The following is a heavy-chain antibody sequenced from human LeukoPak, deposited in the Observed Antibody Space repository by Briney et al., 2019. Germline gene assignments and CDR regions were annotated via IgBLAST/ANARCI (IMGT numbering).Heavy chain of an antibody. CDR2: ISYDGSNK. Sequence: GGSLRLSCAASGFTFSSYGMHWVRQAPGKGLEWVAVISYDGSNKYYADSVKGRFTISRDNSKNTLYLQMNSLRAEDTAVYYCAKDEYQLLWGFDYWGQETLVTVSS. J-gene: IGHJ4*02. CDR3: AKDEYQLLWGFDY. CDR1: GFTFSSYG. V-gene: IGHV3-30*18. D-gene: IGHD2-2*01.